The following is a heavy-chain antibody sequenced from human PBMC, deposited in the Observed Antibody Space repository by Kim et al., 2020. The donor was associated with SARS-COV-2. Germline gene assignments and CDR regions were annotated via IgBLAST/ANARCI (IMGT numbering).Heavy chain of an antibody. J-gene: IGHJ4*02. D-gene: IGHD2-2*03. V-gene: IGHV3-73*01. CDR1: GFIFSGST. CDR3: APYMDYFCNY. CDR2: IRSKPKNYAT. Sequence: GGSLRLSCAASGFIFSGSTIHWVRQASGKGLEWVARIRSKPKNYATEYAVSGKCRFTVSRDDSKNTAYLQMNGPKTEDTAVYYSAPYMDYFCNYCGQGIL.